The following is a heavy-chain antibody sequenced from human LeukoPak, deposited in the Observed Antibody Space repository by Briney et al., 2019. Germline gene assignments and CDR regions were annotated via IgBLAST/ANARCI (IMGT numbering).Heavy chain of an antibody. CDR3: ARDPPVAGAKPEYFQH. J-gene: IGHJ1*01. CDR1: GFTFSSYG. D-gene: IGHD1-26*01. V-gene: IGHV3-30*02. Sequence: GGSLRLSCAASGFTFSSYGMHWVRQAPGKGLEWVAFIRYDGSNKYYADSVKGRFTISRDNPKNTLYLQMNSLRAEDTAVYYCARDPPVAGAKPEYFQHWGQGTLVTVSS. CDR2: IRYDGSNK.